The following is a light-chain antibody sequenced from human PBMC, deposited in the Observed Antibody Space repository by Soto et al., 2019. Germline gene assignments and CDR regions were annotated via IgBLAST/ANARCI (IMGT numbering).Light chain of an antibody. CDR1: SSNIGAGYD. CDR3: QSYDSSLSVWGVV. Sequence: QLVLTQPPSVSGAPGQRVTISCTGSSSNIGAGYDVHWYQQLPGTAPKLLIYGNSNRPSGVPDRFSGSKSGTSASLAITGLQAEDEADYYCQSYDSSLSVWGVVFGGGTKLTVL. CDR2: GNS. J-gene: IGLJ2*01. V-gene: IGLV1-40*01.